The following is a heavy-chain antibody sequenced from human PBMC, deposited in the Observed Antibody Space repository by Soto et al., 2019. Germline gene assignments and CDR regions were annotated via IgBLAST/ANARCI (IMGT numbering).Heavy chain of an antibody. V-gene: IGHV3-7*03. Sequence: GGSLRPSWTTSGFPFHNYYMTWVRQVSGKGLEWVASIKEDGNEKYYADSVKGRFTISRDNAKNSLSLQMNSLRAEDTAVYFCTRGAGGWNYYYAMDAWGPGATVTVSS. J-gene: IGHJ6*02. CDR3: TRGAGGWNYYYAMDA. CDR2: IKEDGNEK. D-gene: IGHD6-19*01. CDR1: GFPFHNYY.